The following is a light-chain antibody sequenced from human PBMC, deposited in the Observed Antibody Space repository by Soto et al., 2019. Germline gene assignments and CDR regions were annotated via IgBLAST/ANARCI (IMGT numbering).Light chain of an antibody. J-gene: IGLJ1*01. CDR3: CSYAGSYTFYV. Sequence: QSVLTQPRSVSGSPGQSVTISCTGTTSDVGVYNYVSWYQQHPGKVPKLMIYDVTKRPSGVPDRFSGSKSGNTASLTISGLRPDDEADYYCCSYAGSYTFYVFGTGTKVTV. CDR2: DVT. CDR1: TSDVGVYNY. V-gene: IGLV2-11*01.